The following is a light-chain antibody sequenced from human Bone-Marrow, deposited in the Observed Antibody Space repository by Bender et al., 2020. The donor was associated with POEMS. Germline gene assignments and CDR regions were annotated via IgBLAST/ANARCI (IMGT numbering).Light chain of an antibody. V-gene: IGLV2-14*03. CDR3: SSHTSTNTRV. CDR1: SSDVGGYDF. CDR2: DVS. Sequence: QSALTQPASVSGSPGQSVTISCTGTSSDVGGYDFVSWYQQHPGKAPKLIIYDVSNRPSGVSDRFSGSKSANTASLTISGLQAEDEADYYCSSHTSTNTRVFGPGTEVTVL. J-gene: IGLJ1*01.